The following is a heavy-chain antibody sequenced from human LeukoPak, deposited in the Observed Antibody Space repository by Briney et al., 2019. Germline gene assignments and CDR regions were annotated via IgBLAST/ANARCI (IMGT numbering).Heavy chain of an antibody. Sequence: PSETLSLTCTVSGGSISSVYYWGWIRQPPGKGLEWIGSISHSGTTYYKSSLKSRVSISVDTSKNHFSLNLNSMTAADTAVYYCARVRRRITIFGVVISDYYYMDVWGKGTTVTVSS. CDR1: GGSISSVYY. CDR3: ARVRRRITIFGVVISDYYYMDV. D-gene: IGHD3-3*01. V-gene: IGHV4-38-2*02. J-gene: IGHJ6*03. CDR2: ISHSGTT.